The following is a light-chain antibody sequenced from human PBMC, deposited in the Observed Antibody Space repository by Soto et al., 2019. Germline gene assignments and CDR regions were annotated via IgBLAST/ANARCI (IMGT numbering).Light chain of an antibody. V-gene: IGKV1-39*01. CDR1: QRISSS. Sequence: DLQMTQSPSSLSASVGDRITITCRASQRISSSLNWYQQKPGKVPQVLIYSTSTLQRGVPSRFSGSRSGTEFTLSISSLQPEDFATYFCQQSYSVPLSFGGGTKVEI. CDR2: STS. CDR3: QQSYSVPLS. J-gene: IGKJ4*01.